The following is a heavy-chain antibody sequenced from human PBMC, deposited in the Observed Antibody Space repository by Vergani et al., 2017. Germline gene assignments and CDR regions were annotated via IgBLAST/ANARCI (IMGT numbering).Heavy chain of an antibody. Sequence: EVQLVESGGGLVQPGQSLRLSCTTSGFTFGDFAMSWFRQAPGKGLEWVGFIRSTPHGGTTEYAASVKGRFTISRDDSKSIAYLQMNSLKREDTAVYFCTRESVSRIVAYWGQGTLVTVSS. J-gene: IGHJ4*02. CDR2: IRSTPHGGTT. V-gene: IGHV3-49*03. D-gene: IGHD5/OR15-5a*01. CDR3: TRESVSRIVAY. CDR1: GFTFGDFA.